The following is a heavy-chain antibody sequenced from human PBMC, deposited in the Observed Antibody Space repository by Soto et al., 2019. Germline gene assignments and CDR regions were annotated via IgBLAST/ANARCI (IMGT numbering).Heavy chain of an antibody. CDR2: IWYDGSNK. V-gene: IGHV3-33*01. D-gene: IGHD1-26*01. Sequence: QVQLVESGGGVVQPGRSLRLSCAASGFTFSSYGMHWVRQAPGKGLEWVAGIWYDGSNKYYADSVKGRFTISRDNSKNTLYLQMNSLRAEDTAVYYCAREGATVVTFDAFEIWGQGTMVTVSS. CDR3: AREGATVVTFDAFEI. J-gene: IGHJ3*02. CDR1: GFTFSSYG.